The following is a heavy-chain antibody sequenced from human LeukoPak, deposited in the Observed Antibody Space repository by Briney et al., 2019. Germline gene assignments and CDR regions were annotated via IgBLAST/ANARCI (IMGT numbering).Heavy chain of an antibody. Sequence: PSETLSLTCTVSGGSISSYYWSWIRQPAGKGLEWIGRIYTSGSTNYNPSLQSRVTISIETSKNQISLRLNSVTAADTAIYYCAKSGGYGLIDYWGQGTLVTVSS. J-gene: IGHJ4*02. CDR3: AKSGGYGLIDY. CDR2: IYTSGST. V-gene: IGHV4-4*07. D-gene: IGHD1-26*01. CDR1: GGSISSYY.